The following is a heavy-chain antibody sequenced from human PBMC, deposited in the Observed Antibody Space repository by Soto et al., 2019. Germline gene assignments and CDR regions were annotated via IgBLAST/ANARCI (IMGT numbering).Heavy chain of an antibody. CDR2: IYYSGST. CDR1: GASISSGGYY. Sequence: SETLSVTCTVSGASISSGGYYWTWIRQHPGKGLEWIGYIYYSGSTYYNPSLKSRVTISVDTSNKQLSPQLSAVTAADTAVYYCARLDLEAVAATPYYFGMDAWGQATTLTVSS. D-gene: IGHD2-15*01. CDR3: ARLDLEAVAATPYYFGMDA. V-gene: IGHV4-31*03. J-gene: IGHJ6*02.